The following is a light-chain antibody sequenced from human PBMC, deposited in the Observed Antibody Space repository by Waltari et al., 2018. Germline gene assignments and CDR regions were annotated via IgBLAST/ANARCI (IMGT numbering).Light chain of an antibody. V-gene: IGKV3-20*01. CDR3: QKYVSLPGP. Sequence: EIELTQPPGTLSLSPGERATISCRASQSVGKYLAWYQQKPGQAPRLLIYETYRRATGTPDRFSVSGSGEDFSLTISRLEPEDFAVYYCQKYVSLPGPFSQGTTVEIK. J-gene: IGKJ1*01. CDR2: ETY. CDR1: QSVGKY.